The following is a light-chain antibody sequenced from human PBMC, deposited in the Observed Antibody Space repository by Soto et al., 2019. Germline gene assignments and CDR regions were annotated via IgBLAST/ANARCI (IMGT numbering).Light chain of an antibody. CDR3: QQASSFPHT. CDR1: QDISKW. V-gene: IGKV1-12*01. CDR2: ATS. Sequence: DLQMTQSPSSVSAPVGDRVTISCRASQDISKWLAWYQQKPGKAPKLLISATSTLQSGVPSRFSGSGSGTEFTLTIQSLQPDDIGTYYCQQASSFPHTFGQGTKLEIK. J-gene: IGKJ2*01.